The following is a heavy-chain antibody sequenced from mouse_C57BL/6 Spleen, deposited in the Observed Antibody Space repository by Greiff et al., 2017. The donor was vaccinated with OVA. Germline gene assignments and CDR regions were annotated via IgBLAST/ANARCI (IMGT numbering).Heavy chain of an antibody. V-gene: IGHV6-3*01. CDR2: IRLKSDNYAT. CDR3: TGFYYDYDGGFAY. Sequence: DVMLVESGGGLVQPGGSMKLSCVASGFTFSNYWMNWVRQSPEKGLEWVAPIRLKSDNYATHYAESGKGRFTISRDDSKSSVYLQMNNLSADDTGIYYCTGFYYDYDGGFAYWGQGTLVTVSA. CDR1: GFTFSNYW. D-gene: IGHD2-4*01. J-gene: IGHJ3*01.